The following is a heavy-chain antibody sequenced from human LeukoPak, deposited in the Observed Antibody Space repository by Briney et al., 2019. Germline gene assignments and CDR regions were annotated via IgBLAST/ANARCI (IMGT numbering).Heavy chain of an antibody. CDR1: AFTFSDYD. CDR2: ISGRSSHM. V-gene: IGHV3-21*06. D-gene: IGHD6-25*01. CDR3: ARAFPPLRTSAAGDF. Sequence: PGGSLRLSGTASAFTFSDYDMNWVRLAPGLGLEWVFSISGRSSHMYYTDSAKGRFTISRDNAKNSLYLQMNSLRAEDTAVYYCARAFPPLRTSAAGDFWGQGTLVTVS. J-gene: IGHJ4*02.